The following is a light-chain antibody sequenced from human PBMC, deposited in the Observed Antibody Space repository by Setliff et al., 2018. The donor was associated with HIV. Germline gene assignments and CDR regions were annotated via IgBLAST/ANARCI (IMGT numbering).Light chain of an antibody. CDR1: NIGSKF. V-gene: IGLV3-21*03. Sequence: SYELTQPPSVSVAPGKTATITCGGNNIGSKFVHWYQQKPGQAPVLVVHDGDERPSGISDRFSGSNSGNTATLTITRVEAGDEADYHCQVWDNRGDLNWVFGGGTQLTVL. CDR2: DGD. CDR3: QVWDNRGDLNWV. J-gene: IGLJ3*02.